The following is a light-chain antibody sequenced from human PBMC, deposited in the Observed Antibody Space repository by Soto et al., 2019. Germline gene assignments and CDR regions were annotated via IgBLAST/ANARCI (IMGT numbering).Light chain of an antibody. CDR1: QSISDT. V-gene: IGKV3-15*01. J-gene: IGKJ1*01. CDR3: QQYNNWPRT. Sequence: EIVMTQSPATLSVSPGGRATLSFRASQSISDTLAWYQQKPGQAPRLLIHGASTRAPGFPARFSGSGSGTDFTLTISSLQSEDFAVYYCQQYNNWPRTFGQGTKVDIK. CDR2: GAS.